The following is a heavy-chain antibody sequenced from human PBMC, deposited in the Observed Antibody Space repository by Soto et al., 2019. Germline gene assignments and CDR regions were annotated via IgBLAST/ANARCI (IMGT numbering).Heavy chain of an antibody. V-gene: IGHV4-34*01. CDR2: INHSGST. D-gene: IGHD6-13*01. Sequence: SETLSLTCAVYGGSFRGYYWSWIRQPPGKGLEWIGEINHSGSTNYNPSLKSRVTISVDTSKNQFSLKLSSVTAADTAVYHCARGMSRSSSWLGTRFDTSGQGTTVTVSS. CDR3: ARGMSRSSSWLGTRFDT. J-gene: IGHJ5*02. CDR1: GGSFRGYY.